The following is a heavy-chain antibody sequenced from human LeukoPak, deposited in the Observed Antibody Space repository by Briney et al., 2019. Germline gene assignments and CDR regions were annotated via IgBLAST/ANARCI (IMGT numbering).Heavy chain of an antibody. Sequence: GESLKISCEGSGYSFTHYWVGWVRQMPGKGLEWMGVIYPDNSDTKYSPSFQGHVTISADKSISTAYLQWSSLKASDTAMYYCARRRTYYGLSAFDIWGQGTMVTVSS. CDR2: IYPDNSDT. D-gene: IGHD3-10*01. CDR3: ARRRTYYGLSAFDI. CDR1: GYSFTHYW. J-gene: IGHJ3*02. V-gene: IGHV5-51*01.